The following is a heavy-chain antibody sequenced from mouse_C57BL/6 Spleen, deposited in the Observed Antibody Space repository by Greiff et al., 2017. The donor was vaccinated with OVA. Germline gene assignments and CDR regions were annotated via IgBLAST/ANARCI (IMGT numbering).Heavy chain of an antibody. D-gene: IGHD1-2*01. V-gene: IGHV1-59*01. CDR1: GYTFTSYW. Sequence: VQLQQPGAELVRPGTSVKLSCKASGYTFTSYWMHWVKQRPGQGLEWIGVIDPSDSYTNYTQKFKGKATLTVDTSSSTAYMQLSSLTSEDSAVYYCARRITRNYFDYWGQGTTLTVSS. CDR3: ARRITRNYFDY. CDR2: IDPSDSYT. J-gene: IGHJ2*01.